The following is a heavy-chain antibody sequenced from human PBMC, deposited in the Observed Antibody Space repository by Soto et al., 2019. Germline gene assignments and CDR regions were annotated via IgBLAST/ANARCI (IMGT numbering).Heavy chain of an antibody. D-gene: IGHD2-2*01. J-gene: IGHJ3*02. Sequence: SETLSLPCPVSCGSRSNYHWNWVRQSAGKGLEWIGRIYSNGKAYYNPSLKSRVTMSLDTLNNQVSLRLSSVTAADTAKYYCARERTYQLSGDDTLDIWGLGTMVTVSS. CDR3: ARERTYQLSGDDTLDI. V-gene: IGHV4-4*07. CDR1: CGSRSNYH. CDR2: IYSNGKA.